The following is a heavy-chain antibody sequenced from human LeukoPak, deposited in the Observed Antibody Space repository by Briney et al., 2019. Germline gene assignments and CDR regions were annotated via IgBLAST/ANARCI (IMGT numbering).Heavy chain of an antibody. D-gene: IGHD1-26*01. V-gene: IGHV3-21*01. J-gene: IGHJ5*02. CDR3: ARDLALGNWFDP. CDR1: GFTFSSYS. Sequence: PGGSLRLSCAASGFTFSSYSMNWVRQAPGKGLEWVSSISSSSSYIYYADSVKGRFTISRDNAKNSLYLQMNSLRAEDTAVYYCARDLALGNWFDPWGQGTLVTVSS. CDR2: ISSSSSYI.